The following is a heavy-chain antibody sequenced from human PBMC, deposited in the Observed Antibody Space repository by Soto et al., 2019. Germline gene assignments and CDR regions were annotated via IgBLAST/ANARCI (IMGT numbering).Heavy chain of an antibody. CDR3: APGPPESAGV. Sequence: QAQLVQSGAEVKKPGASVKVSCKASGYTFTSSDINWVRQATGQGLEWMGWMNPNSGDTGYAQKFQARVTLTRNTSISTAYMELSSLRSEDTAVYYCAPGPPESAGVWGQGTLVTVSS. CDR1: GYTFTSSD. D-gene: IGHD3-10*01. CDR2: MNPNSGDT. J-gene: IGHJ4*02. V-gene: IGHV1-8*02.